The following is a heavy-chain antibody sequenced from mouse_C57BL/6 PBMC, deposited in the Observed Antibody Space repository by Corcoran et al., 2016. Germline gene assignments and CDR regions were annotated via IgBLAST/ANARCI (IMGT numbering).Heavy chain of an antibody. D-gene: IGHD2-4*01. CDR2: ISYDGSN. J-gene: IGHJ2*01. CDR1: GYSITSGYY. V-gene: IGHV3-6*01. Sequence: DVQLPESGPGLVKPSQSLSLPCSVPGYSITSGYYWHWIRQFPGNKLEWMGYISYDGSNNYNPSLKNRISITRDTSKNQFFLKLNSVTTEDTATYYCAREVYYDSYFDYWGQGTTLTVSS. CDR3: AREVYYDSYFDY.